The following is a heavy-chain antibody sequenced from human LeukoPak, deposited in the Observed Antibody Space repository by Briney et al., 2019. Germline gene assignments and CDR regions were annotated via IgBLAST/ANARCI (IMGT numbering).Heavy chain of an antibody. Sequence: SVNVSCKASGGTFSSYGISWVRQAPGQGLEWIGRIITFFGATTYARKFQGRVTMSADKSTNTTYMELKNLRYDDTAEYFCARDLGPGTSGYLERSYVDVWGKGTTVTVSS. J-gene: IGHJ6*03. CDR1: GGTFSSYG. CDR3: ARDLGPGTSGYLERSYVDV. V-gene: IGHV1-69*06. CDR2: IITFFGAT. D-gene: IGHD3-22*01.